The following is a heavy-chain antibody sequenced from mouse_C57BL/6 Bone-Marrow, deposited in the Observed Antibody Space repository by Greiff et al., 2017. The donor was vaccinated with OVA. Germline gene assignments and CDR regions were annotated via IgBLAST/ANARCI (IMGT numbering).Heavy chain of an antibody. V-gene: IGHV2-5*01. CDR2: IWRGGST. CDR3: AKPAYYSNYGAMDY. D-gene: IGHD2-5*01. Sequence: QVQLQQSGPGLVQPSQSLSITCTVSGFSLTSYGVHWVRQSPGKGLEWLGVIWRGGSTDYNAAFMSRLSITKDNSKSQVFFKMKSLQADDTAIYYCAKPAYYSNYGAMDYWGQGTSVTVSS. J-gene: IGHJ4*01. CDR1: GFSLTSYG.